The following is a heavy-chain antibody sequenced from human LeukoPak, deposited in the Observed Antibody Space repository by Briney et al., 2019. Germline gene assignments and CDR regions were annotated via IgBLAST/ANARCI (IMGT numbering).Heavy chain of an antibody. CDR3: ARGRIVETIRDAFYL. Sequence: SETLSLTCTVSGGSIRSGGYYWSWIRQHPGKGLEWIGYIYYSGSTYYNPSLKSRVTISVDTSKNQFSLKLSSVTAADTAVYYCARGRIVETIRDAFYLWGQGTMVTVSS. J-gene: IGHJ3*01. V-gene: IGHV4-31*03. D-gene: IGHD1-26*01. CDR1: GGSIRSGGYY. CDR2: IYYSGST.